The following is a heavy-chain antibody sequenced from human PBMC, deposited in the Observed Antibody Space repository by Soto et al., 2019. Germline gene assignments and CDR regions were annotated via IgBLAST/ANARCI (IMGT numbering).Heavy chain of an antibody. CDR1: GFTFGSSG. D-gene: IGHD2-15*01. Sequence: ESGGDAVQPGRSLRLSCAASGFTFGSSGMHWVRQAPGKGLEWVAVIWRDGSNENYADSVKGRFTISRDNSKNTLHLQMDCLQLEHTHVYFRGRSHRSLMSWALEQWGQGTLVTVSS. J-gene: IGHJ4*02. CDR3: GRSHRSLMSWALEQ. V-gene: IGHV3-33*01. CDR2: IWRDGSNE.